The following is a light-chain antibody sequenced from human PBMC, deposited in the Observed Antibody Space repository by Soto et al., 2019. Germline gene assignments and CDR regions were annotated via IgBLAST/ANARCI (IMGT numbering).Light chain of an antibody. CDR1: QSDSSSY. CDR2: GAS. J-gene: IGKJ1*01. Sequence: EIVLTQSPGPLSLSPGERATLSCRASQSDSSSYLAWYQQKPGQAPRLLIYGASSRATGIPDRFSGSGSGTDFTLTISRLEPEDFAVYYCQQYGSSPPWTLGQGTKVDIK. CDR3: QQYGSSPPWT. V-gene: IGKV3-20*01.